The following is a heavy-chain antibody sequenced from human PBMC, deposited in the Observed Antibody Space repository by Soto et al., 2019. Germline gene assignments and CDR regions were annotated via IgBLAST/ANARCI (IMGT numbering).Heavy chain of an antibody. CDR3: ARKGRKGAYVYFTMDV. V-gene: IGHV5-51*01. Sequence: GQSLKISCKGSEYRFDSYWIGWVRQMPVKGLEWIGMIYPGDSDTTYSPYFEGQVTMSVDKSISTAYLQWSSLKASDSAKYYCARKGRKGAYVYFTMDVWGQGTTDTVTS. D-gene: IGHD3-10*01. CDR2: IYPGDSDT. CDR1: EYRFDSYW. J-gene: IGHJ6*02.